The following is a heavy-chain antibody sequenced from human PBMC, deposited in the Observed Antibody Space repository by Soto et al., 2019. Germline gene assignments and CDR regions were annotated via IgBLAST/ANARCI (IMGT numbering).Heavy chain of an antibody. CDR2: ISVYNGNT. D-gene: IGHD1-26*01. V-gene: IGHV1-18*01. J-gene: IGHJ6*01. CDR1: GYTLTTYG. Sequence: QVQLVQSGAEVKNPGASVKVSCKASGYTLTTYGISWVRQAPGQGLEWMGWISVYNGNTNYAQKVQGRVTMTTDTSTSTAYMELRSLKSDDTAVYYCARVIGAKELHVMDVCGQGTTVTVSS. CDR3: ARVIGAKELHVMDV.